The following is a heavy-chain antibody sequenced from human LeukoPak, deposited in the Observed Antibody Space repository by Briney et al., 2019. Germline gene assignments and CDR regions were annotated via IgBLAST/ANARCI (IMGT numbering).Heavy chain of an antibody. CDR2: MNPNSDNT. CDR3: ARNVRDTGTFDY. D-gene: IGHD5-18*01. V-gene: IGHV1-8*01. Sequence: GASVKVSCKASGYTFTSYDINWVRQAPGQGLEWMGWMNPNSDNTGYAQKFQGRVTMTRNPSISTAYMELSSLRSEDTAVYYCARNVRDTGTFDYWGLGTLVTVSS. J-gene: IGHJ4*02. CDR1: GYTFTSYD.